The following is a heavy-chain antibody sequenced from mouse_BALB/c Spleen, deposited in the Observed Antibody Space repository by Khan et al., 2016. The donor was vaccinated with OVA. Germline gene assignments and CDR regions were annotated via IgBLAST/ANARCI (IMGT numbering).Heavy chain of an antibody. CDR1: GFSLSNYG. Sequence: QVQLKQSGPGLVAPSQSLSITCTVSGFSLSNYGVNWVRQPPGKGLEWLGIIWTGGSTNYNSSLMSKLSIRSDNAQSTVFLKMNSRRTDDTAIYYWARETAYYGSYEAMDYWGQGTSVTVSS. CDR3: ARETAYYGSYEAMDY. CDR2: IWTGGST. D-gene: IGHD2-10*01. V-gene: IGHV2-9*02. J-gene: IGHJ4*01.